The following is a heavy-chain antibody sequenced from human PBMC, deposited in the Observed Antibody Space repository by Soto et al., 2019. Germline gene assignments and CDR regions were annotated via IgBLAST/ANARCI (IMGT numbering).Heavy chain of an antibody. D-gene: IGHD3-16*01. CDR1: GFTFDAYA. J-gene: IGHJ4*02. CDR3: AKDLLSHITLTNLRYDY. CDR2: VSWNSGSI. V-gene: IGHV3-9*01. Sequence: PGGALRLSCAASGFTFDAYAMHWVRQAPGKGLEWVSGVSWNSGSIGYADSVKGRFTISRDNAKNSLYLQMNSLRAEDTALYYCAKDLLSHITLTNLRYDYWVWGTLVTVSS.